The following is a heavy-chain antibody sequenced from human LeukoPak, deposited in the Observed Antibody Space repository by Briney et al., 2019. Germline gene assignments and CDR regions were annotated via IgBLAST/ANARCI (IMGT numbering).Heavy chain of an antibody. CDR3: ARGNSSSRPPKSPTHHD. V-gene: IGHV3-21*01. CDR1: GFTFSSYS. Sequence: RGSLRVSCAASGFTFSSYSVNWVRQAPGKGLEWVSSIRSSSSYIYYADSVKGRFTISRDNAKNSLYLQMNSLRAEDTAVYYCARGNSSSRPPKSPTHHDCGEGTLVTVSS. CDR2: IRSSSSYI. D-gene: IGHD6-6*01. J-gene: IGHJ4*02.